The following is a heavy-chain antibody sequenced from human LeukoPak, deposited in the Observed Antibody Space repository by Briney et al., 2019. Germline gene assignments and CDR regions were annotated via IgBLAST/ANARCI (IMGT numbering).Heavy chain of an antibody. J-gene: IGHJ4*02. CDR2: ISSSSSYI. Sequence: PGGSLRLSCAASGFTFSSYSMNWVRQAPGKGLEWVSSISSSSSYIYYADSVKGRFTISRDNAKNSQYLQMNSLRAEDTAVYYCARVIIAVAGEVDYWGQGTLVTVSS. D-gene: IGHD6-19*01. CDR1: GFTFSSYS. CDR3: ARVIIAVAGEVDY. V-gene: IGHV3-21*01.